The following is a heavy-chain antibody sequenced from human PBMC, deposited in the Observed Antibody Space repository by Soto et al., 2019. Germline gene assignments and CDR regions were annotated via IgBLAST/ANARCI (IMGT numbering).Heavy chain of an antibody. J-gene: IGHJ4*02. V-gene: IGHV4-30-2*02. CDR2: IYHSGST. Sequence: PSETLSLTCTVSGGSISSGDYYWSWIRQHPGKGLEWIGYIYHSGSTYYNPSLKSRVTISVDRSKNQFSLKLSSVTAADTAVYYCASHSGYDFGGFDYWGQGTLVTVSS. CDR3: ASHSGYDFGGFDY. D-gene: IGHD5-12*01. CDR1: GGSISSGDYY.